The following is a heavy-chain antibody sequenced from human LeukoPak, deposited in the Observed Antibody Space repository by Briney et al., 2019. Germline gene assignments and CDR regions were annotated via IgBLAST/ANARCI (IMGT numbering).Heavy chain of an antibody. CDR3: ARAVYYDSSGYYFDY. CDR2: IYYSGST. CDR1: GGSISGSSYY. Sequence: SETLSLTCTVSGGSISGSSYYWSWIRQHPGKGLEWIGYIYYSGSTYYNPSLKSRVTISVDTSKNQFSLRLSSVTAADTAVYYCARAVYYDSSGYYFDYWGQGTLVTVSS. V-gene: IGHV4-31*03. D-gene: IGHD3-22*01. J-gene: IGHJ4*02.